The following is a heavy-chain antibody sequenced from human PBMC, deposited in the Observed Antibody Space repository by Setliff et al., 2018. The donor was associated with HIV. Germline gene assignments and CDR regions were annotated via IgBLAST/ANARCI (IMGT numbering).Heavy chain of an antibody. CDR2: IKSNIEGGTA. CDR1: GFTFSNAW. D-gene: IGHD4-4*01. Sequence: GGSLRLSCAASGFTFSNAWMTWVRQAPGKGLEWVGRIKSNIEGGTANYAAPVKGRFTISRDDSKNTLYLQMNSLKTEDTAVYYCTTDGGDYSNYRWVADVWGKGTTVTVSS. J-gene: IGHJ6*04. CDR3: TTDGGDYSNYRWVADV. V-gene: IGHV3-15*01.